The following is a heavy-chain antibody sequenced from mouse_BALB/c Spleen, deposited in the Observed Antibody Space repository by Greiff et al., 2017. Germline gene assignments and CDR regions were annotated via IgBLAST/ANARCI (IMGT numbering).Heavy chain of an antibody. V-gene: IGHV5-4*02. CDR2: ISDGGSYT. J-gene: IGHJ4*01. CDR1: GFTFSDYY. Sequence: EVHLVESGGGLVKPGGSLKLSCAASGFTFSDYYMYWVRQTPEKRLEWVATISDGGSYTYYPDSVKGRFPISRDNAKNNLYLQMSSLKSEDTAMYYCARDGAMDYWGQGTSVTVSS. CDR3: ARDGAMDY.